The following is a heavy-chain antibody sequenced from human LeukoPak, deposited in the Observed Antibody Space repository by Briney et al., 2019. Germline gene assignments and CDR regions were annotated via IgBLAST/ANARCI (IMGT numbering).Heavy chain of an antibody. D-gene: IGHD5-12*01. CDR1: GGSISSGGYS. J-gene: IGHJ4*02. Sequence: SETLSLTCAVSGGSISSGGYSWSWIRQPPGKGLEWIGNIYYSGTTNYNPSLKSRVTISVDTSKNQFSLKQSSVTAADTAVFYCARFTQYSGYADQWGQGTLVTVSS. CDR2: IYYSGTT. CDR3: ARFTQYSGYADQ. V-gene: IGHV4-61*08.